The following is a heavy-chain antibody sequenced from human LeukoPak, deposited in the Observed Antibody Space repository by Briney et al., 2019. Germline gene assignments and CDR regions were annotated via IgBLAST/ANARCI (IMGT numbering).Heavy chain of an antibody. CDR2: LYSGKDT. Sequence: GVSLRLSCAASGFTVGSKYMKWVRQAPGRGVEGVSILYSGKDTYYSDYVKGQFTISRDNSKNTLSLQMNSLRTEDTAVYYCARVGDHFHWYFDLWGRGTVVTVST. D-gene: IGHD3-10*01. J-gene: IGHJ2*01. V-gene: IGHV3-53*01. CDR1: GFTVGSKY. CDR3: ARVGDHFHWYFDL.